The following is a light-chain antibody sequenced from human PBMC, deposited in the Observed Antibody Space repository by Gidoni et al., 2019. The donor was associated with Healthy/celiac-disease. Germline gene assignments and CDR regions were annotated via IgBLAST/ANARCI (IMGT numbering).Light chain of an antibody. V-gene: IGLV4-69*01. Sequence: QLVLTQSPSASASLGAADKLTCTLSSGHSSYASPWHQQQPETGPRYLMKINSDGSPSKGDGIPDLFSGSSSGAEPYLTISSLQSEDEADYYCQTWGTGPYVVFGGGTKLTVL. CDR2: INSDGSP. CDR3: QTWGTGPYVV. CDR1: SGHSSYA. J-gene: IGLJ2*01.